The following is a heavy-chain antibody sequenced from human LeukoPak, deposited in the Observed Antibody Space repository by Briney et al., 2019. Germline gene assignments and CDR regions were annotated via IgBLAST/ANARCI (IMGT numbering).Heavy chain of an antibody. Sequence: GESLRISCKGSGYSFTSYWIGWVRQMPGKGLEWMGIIYPGDSDTRYSPSFQGQVTISSDKSISTAYLQWSSLKAPDTAMYYCARHLGDPEWLLFLLPNWFDPWGQGTLVTVSS. D-gene: IGHD3-3*01. CDR3: ARHLGDPEWLLFLLPNWFDP. J-gene: IGHJ5*02. CDR1: GYSFTSYW. V-gene: IGHV5-51*01. CDR2: IYPGDSDT.